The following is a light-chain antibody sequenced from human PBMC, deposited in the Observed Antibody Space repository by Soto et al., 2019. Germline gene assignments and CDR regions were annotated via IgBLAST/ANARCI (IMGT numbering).Light chain of an antibody. Sequence: QSVLTQPASVSGSPGQSITISCTGTRSDVGGYKYVSWYQQHPGKAPKLMIYEVSNRPSGVSNRFSGSKSGNTASLTISGLQAEDEADYYCSSYTSGSTLYVFGTGTKVTVL. V-gene: IGLV2-14*01. J-gene: IGLJ1*01. CDR1: RSDVGGYKY. CDR2: EVS. CDR3: SSYTSGSTLYV.